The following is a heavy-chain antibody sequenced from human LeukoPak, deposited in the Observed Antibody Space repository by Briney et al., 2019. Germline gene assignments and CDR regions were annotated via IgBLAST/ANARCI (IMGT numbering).Heavy chain of an antibody. CDR3: ARTLYYYDSSGYSIYFDY. V-gene: IGHV3-74*01. D-gene: IGHD3-22*01. CDR2: INSDGSST. Sequence: PGGSLRLSCAASGFTFSSYWMHWVRQAPGKGLVWVSRINSDGSSTSYADSVKGRFTISRDNSKNTLYLQMNSLRAEDTAVYYCARTLYYYDSSGYSIYFDYWGQGTLVTVSS. J-gene: IGHJ4*02. CDR1: GFTFSSYW.